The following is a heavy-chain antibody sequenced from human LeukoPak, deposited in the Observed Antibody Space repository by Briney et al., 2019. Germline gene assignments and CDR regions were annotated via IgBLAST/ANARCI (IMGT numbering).Heavy chain of an antibody. D-gene: IGHD6-6*01. CDR3: AKGSAAARPYYFDY. CDR2: ITGTSDST. V-gene: IGHV3-23*01. CDR1: GFSFSSYV. J-gene: IGHJ4*02. Sequence: GGSLRLSCAASGFSFSSYVMSWVRQAQGKGLEWVSAITGTSDSTYYADSVKGRFTISRDNSKNTLFLQVHSLSAEDTAVYYCAKGSAAARPYYFDYWGQGILVTVSS.